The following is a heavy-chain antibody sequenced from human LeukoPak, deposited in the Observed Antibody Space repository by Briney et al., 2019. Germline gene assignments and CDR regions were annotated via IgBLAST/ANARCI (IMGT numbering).Heavy chain of an antibody. CDR1: GGSISSYY. D-gene: IGHD2-2*01. V-gene: IGHV4-59*01. Sequence: SETLSLTCTVSGGSISSYYWSWIRQPPGKGLELIGYIYYSGSTNYNPSLKSRVTISVDTSKHQFSLKLSSVTAADTAVYYCAGSSSTVDWFDPWGQGTLVTVSS. CDR3: AGSSSTVDWFDP. J-gene: IGHJ5*02. CDR2: IYYSGST.